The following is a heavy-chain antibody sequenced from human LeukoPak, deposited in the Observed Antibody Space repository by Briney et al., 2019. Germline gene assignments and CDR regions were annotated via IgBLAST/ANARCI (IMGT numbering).Heavy chain of an antibody. CDR2: INHSGST. CDR3: ARYVIVAGRQARNWFDP. Sequence: SETLSLTCAVYGGSFSGYYWSWIRQPPGKGLEWIGEINHSGSTNYNPSLKSRVTISVDTSKNQFSLKLSSVTAADTAVYYCARYVIVAGRQARNWFDPRGQGTLVTVSS. D-gene: IGHD3-16*02. V-gene: IGHV4-34*01. J-gene: IGHJ5*02. CDR1: GGSFSGYY.